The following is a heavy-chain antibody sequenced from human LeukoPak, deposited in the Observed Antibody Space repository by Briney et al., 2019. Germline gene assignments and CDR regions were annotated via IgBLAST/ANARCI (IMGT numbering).Heavy chain of an antibody. J-gene: IGHJ6*02. CDR2: IIPIFGTA. CDR1: GGTFSSYA. V-gene: IGHV1-69*13. D-gene: IGHD6-6*01. Sequence: ASVKVSCKASGGTFSSYAISWVRQAPGQGLEWMGGIIPIFGTANYAQKFQGRVTITADESTSTAYMELSSLRDEDTAVYYCARGRGSSAWGLYYYYGMDVWGQGTTVTVSS. CDR3: ARGRGSSAWGLYYYYGMDV.